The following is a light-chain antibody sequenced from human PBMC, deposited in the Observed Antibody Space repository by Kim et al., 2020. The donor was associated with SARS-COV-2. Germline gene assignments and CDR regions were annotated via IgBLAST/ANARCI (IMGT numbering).Light chain of an antibody. Sequence: TISSTGTSRDYGCDHYVSWSQQHPGKAPNLMIYAVTKRPSGVPDRFSGSKSGNTASLTVSGLQAEDEADYYCSSYAGSNVWVFGGGTQLTVL. CDR2: AVT. CDR1: SRDYGCDHY. J-gene: IGLJ3*02. V-gene: IGLV2-8*01. CDR3: SSYAGSNVWV.